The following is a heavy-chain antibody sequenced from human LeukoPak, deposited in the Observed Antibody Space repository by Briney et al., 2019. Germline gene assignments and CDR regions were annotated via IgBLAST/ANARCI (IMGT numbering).Heavy chain of an antibody. CDR2: IFHSGST. V-gene: IGHV4-61*01. Sequence: SETLSLTCAVSGGSVSSGYYFWSWIRQPPGKALEWIGYIFHSGSTNYNPSLKSRVTLSADTSKNQFSLNLSSVTAADTAVYYWAMEGGRGTGWSKIDYWGQGTLVTVSS. CDR1: GGSVSSGYYF. CDR3: AMEGGRGTGWSKIDY. D-gene: IGHD6-19*01. J-gene: IGHJ4*02.